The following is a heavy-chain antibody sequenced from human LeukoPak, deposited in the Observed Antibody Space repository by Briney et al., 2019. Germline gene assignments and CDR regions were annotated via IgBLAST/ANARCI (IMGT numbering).Heavy chain of an antibody. CDR2: INTDGSST. V-gene: IGHV3-74*01. Sequence: PIGSLRLSCAASGFTFSSYWMHWVRHVPGKGLVWVSRINTDGSSTTYADPVKGRFTISRKNARNMLYLQMNSLRVEDTAVYCCARTPGGNVAFNYWGQGSLVTVSS. D-gene: IGHD4-23*01. CDR1: GFTFSSYW. J-gene: IGHJ4*02. CDR3: ARTPGGNVAFNY.